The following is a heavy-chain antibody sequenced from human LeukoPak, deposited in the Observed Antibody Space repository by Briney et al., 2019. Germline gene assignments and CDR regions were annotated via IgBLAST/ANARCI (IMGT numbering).Heavy chain of an antibody. V-gene: IGHV3-23*01. CDR2: TSDRGDYT. CDR3: ARKAQYNGHYPLDY. J-gene: IGHJ4*02. D-gene: IGHD1-7*01. CDR1: GFTFTSYS. Sequence: GGSLRLSCTASGFTFTSYSMSWVRQAPGKGLEWVSGTSDRGDYTYYADSVKGRFTISRDSSKNTLFLQMNSLRAEDTALYFCARKAQYNGHYPLDYWGQGTLVTVSS.